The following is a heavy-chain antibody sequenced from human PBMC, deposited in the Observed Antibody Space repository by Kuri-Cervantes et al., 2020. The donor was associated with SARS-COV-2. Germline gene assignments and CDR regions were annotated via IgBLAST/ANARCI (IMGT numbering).Heavy chain of an antibody. CDR3: SRTYDSSGLLYYYYYMDV. D-gene: IGHD3-22*01. CDR1: GFTFSSYS. J-gene: IGHJ6*03. V-gene: IGHV3-48*01. CDR2: ISSSSSTI. Sequence: GESLKISCAASGFTFSSYSMNWVRQAPGKGLEWVSYISSSSSTIYYADSVKGRFTISRDNAKNSLYLQMNSLRAEDTAVYYCSRTYDSSGLLYYYYYMDVWGKGTTVTVSS.